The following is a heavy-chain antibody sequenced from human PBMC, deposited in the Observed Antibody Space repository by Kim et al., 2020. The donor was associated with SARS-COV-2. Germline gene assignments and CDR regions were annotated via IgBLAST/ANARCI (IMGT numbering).Heavy chain of an antibody. D-gene: IGHD2-2*01. CDR3: TSWSSTNPFDY. J-gene: IGHJ4*02. Sequence: GGSLRLSCAASGFTFSGSTVHWVRQASGKGLEWVGRIRTKANSYATAYPASVKGRFTISRDDSRNAAYLQMDSLKTEDTAGYYCTSWSSTNPFDYWGQGTLGPVSS. CDR1: GFTFSGST. CDR2: IRTKANSYAT. V-gene: IGHV3-73*01.